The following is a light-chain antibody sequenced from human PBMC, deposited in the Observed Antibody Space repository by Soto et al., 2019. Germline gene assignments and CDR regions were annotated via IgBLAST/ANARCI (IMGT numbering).Light chain of an antibody. J-gene: IGLJ3*02. CDR2: EVS. V-gene: IGLV2-8*01. CDR1: SSDVGGYNY. CDR3: SSYAGNNNLV. Sequence: QSVLTQPPSASGSPGQSVTISCTGTSSDVGGYNYVSWYQQHPGKAPKLIIFEVSKRPSGLPDRFSGSKSGNTASLTVSGLQAEDEADYYCSSYAGNNNLVFGGGTKVTVL.